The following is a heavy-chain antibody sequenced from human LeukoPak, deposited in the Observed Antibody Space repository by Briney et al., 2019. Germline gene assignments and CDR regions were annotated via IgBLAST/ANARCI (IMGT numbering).Heavy chain of an antibody. D-gene: IGHD2-15*01. V-gene: IGHV1-46*01. CDR3: ARDISGDSVGGYFDY. J-gene: IGHJ4*02. CDR2: INPSGGST. Sequence: GASVKVSCKASGYTFTSYYMHWVRQAPGQGLEWMGIINPSGGSTSYAQKFQGRVTMTRDTSTSTVYMELSSLRSEDTAVYYCARDISGDSVGGYFDYWGQGTLVTVSS. CDR1: GYTFTSYY.